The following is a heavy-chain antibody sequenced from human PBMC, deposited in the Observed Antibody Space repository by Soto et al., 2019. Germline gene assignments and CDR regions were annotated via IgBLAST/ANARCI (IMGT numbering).Heavy chain of an antibody. Sequence: QVQLQESGPGLVKPSQTLSLTCTVSGGSISSGGYYWSWIRQHPGKGLEWIGYIYYSGSTYYNPSLKSRGTISVDTSKNQFSRKLSSVTAADTAVYYCARELRVGEDYYGMDVWGQGTTVTVSS. CDR1: GGSISSGGYY. D-gene: IGHD3-10*01. CDR2: IYYSGST. CDR3: ARELRVGEDYYGMDV. J-gene: IGHJ6*02. V-gene: IGHV4-31*03.